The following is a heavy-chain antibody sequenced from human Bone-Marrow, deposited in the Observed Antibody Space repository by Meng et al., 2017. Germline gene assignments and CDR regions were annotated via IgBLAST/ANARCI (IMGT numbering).Heavy chain of an antibody. CDR3: AKDEVIVGATWISAFDI. CDR1: GFTFSSYA. D-gene: IGHD1-26*01. CDR2: ISGSGGST. J-gene: IGHJ3*02. Sequence: GESLKISCAASGFTFSSYAMSWVRQAPGKGLEWVSAISGSGGSTYYADSVKGRFTISRDNSKNTLYLQMNSLRAEDTAVYYCAKDEVIVGATWISAFDIWGQGKMVTVSS. V-gene: IGHV3-23*01.